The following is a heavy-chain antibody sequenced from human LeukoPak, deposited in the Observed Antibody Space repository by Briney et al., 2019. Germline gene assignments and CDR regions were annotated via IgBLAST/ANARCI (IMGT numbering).Heavy chain of an antibody. Sequence: GGSLRLSCAASGSSFRNYWMHWVRQAPGKGLVWVSRINKDGTNTNYADSVKGRFTISRDNAKNSLYLQMNSLRAEDTAVYYCARDGSGWKQAFDIWGQGTMVTVSS. V-gene: IGHV3-74*01. CDR3: ARDGSGWKQAFDI. J-gene: IGHJ3*02. CDR1: GSSFRNYW. D-gene: IGHD6-19*01. CDR2: INKDGTNT.